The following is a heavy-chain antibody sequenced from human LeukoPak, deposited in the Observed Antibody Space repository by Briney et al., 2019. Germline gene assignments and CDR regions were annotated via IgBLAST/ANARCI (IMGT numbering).Heavy chain of an antibody. J-gene: IGHJ4*02. Sequence: GGSLRLSCAASGXTFSSYSMNWVRQAPGKGLEWVSSISSSSSSYIYYADSVKGRLTISRDNAKNSLYLQMNSLRAEDTAVYYCARDGGGSPARAYWGQGTLVTVSS. D-gene: IGHD1-26*01. V-gene: IGHV3-21*01. CDR1: GXTFSSYS. CDR2: ISSSSSSYI. CDR3: ARDGGGSPARAY.